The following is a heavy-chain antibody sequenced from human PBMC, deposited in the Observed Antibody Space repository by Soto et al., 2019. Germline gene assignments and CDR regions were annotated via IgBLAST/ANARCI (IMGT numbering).Heavy chain of an antibody. Sequence: EVQVLESGGGLVQPGGSLRLSCEGSGFTVSSHAMTWIRQAPGKGPEWVSTVTADGGTYYADSVKGRFAMSRDTSANTXHLHMNSLGAEATAAYYCAPHVSCSGGSCQYDAFAIRGQGTMVTVSS. CDR3: APHVSCSGGSCQYDAFAI. D-gene: IGHD2-15*01. CDR2: VTADGGT. J-gene: IGHJ3*02. V-gene: IGHV3-23*01. CDR1: GFTVSSHA.